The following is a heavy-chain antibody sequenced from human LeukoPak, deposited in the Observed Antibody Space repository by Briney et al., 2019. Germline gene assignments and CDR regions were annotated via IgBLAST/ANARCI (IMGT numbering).Heavy chain of an antibody. CDR1: GFTFGPYT. D-gene: IGHD6-13*01. CDR3: ARYPPESSWVPRGAFDI. Sequence: GGSLRLSCAASGFTFGPYTMNWVRQAPGKGLEWVSYISSSSDTIYYADSVKGRFTISRDNAKNSLYLQMNSLRVEDTAVYYCARYPPESSWVPRGAFDIWGQGTMVTVSS. CDR2: ISSSSDTI. J-gene: IGHJ3*02. V-gene: IGHV3-48*04.